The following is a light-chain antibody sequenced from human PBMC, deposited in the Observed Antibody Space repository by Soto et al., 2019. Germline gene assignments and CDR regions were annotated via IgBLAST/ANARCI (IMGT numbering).Light chain of an antibody. V-gene: IGKV3-15*01. J-gene: IGKJ3*01. CDR3: QHYSNWPPT. Sequence: EMVMTQSPATLSVSPGERVTLSCRASESVHTNLAWYQQKAGQGRSLLSYYASTRASVVPDRFTGSGSGTELTLTISSLQSEDFGVYHCQHYSNWPPTFGPGTKVEIK. CDR2: YAS. CDR1: ESVHTN.